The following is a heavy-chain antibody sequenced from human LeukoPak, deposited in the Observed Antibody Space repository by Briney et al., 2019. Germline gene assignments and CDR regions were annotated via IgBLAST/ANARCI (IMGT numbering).Heavy chain of an antibody. Sequence: TSETLSLTCAVYGGSFSDYYWSWIRQPPGKGLEWIGEINHSRSTNYNPSLKSRVTISVDTSKNQFSLKVTSVTAADTAVYYCAGVGRYYDALTGYATGGSPFDYWGQGTPVTVSS. J-gene: IGHJ4*02. CDR3: AGVGRYYDALTGYATGGSPFDY. D-gene: IGHD3-9*01. V-gene: IGHV4-34*01. CDR1: GGSFSDYY. CDR2: INHSRST.